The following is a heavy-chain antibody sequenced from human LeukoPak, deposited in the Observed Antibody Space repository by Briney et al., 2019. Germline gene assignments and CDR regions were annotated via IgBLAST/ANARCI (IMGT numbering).Heavy chain of an antibody. CDR1: GITFSSYE. V-gene: IGHV3-48*03. Sequence: GGSLRLSCAVSGITFSSYEMNWVRQAPGKGLEWVSYISSSGSIIYYAGSVKGRFTISRDNAKNSLYLQMNSLRVEDTAVYYCARDFDYWGQGTQVTVSS. J-gene: IGHJ4*02. CDR3: ARDFDY. CDR2: ISSSGSII.